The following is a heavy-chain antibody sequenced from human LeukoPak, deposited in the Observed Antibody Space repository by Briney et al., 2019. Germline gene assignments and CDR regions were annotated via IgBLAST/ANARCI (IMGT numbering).Heavy chain of an antibody. Sequence: SETLSLTCTVSGGSISSYYWSWIRQPPGKGLEWIGYIYYSGSTNYNPSLKSRVTISVDTSKNQFSLKLSSVTAADTAVYYCARHRIVVVPAVISVYYYGMDVWGQGTTVTVSS. CDR2: IYYSGST. CDR3: ARHRIVVVPAVISVYYYGMDV. V-gene: IGHV4-59*08. J-gene: IGHJ6*02. D-gene: IGHD2-2*02. CDR1: GGSISSYY.